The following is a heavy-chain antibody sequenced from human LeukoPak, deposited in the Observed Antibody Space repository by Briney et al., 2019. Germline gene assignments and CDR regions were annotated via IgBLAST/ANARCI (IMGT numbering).Heavy chain of an antibody. CDR2: INSDGTTT. J-gene: IGHJ5*02. Sequence: PGGSLRLSCAASGFTFSNYFTHWVRQAPGAGLVWVSRINSDGTTTMYADSVKGRFTISRDNAKNTLYLQMNSLRDEDTAVYYCARRVDATRWFDPWGQGTLVTVSS. D-gene: IGHD2-15*01. CDR1: GFTFSNYF. V-gene: IGHV3-74*03. CDR3: ARRVDATRWFDP.